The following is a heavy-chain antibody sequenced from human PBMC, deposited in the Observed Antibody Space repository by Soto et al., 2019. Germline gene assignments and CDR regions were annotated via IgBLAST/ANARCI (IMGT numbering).Heavy chain of an antibody. CDR1: VFTFSSYG. V-gene: IGHV3-33*01. J-gene: IGHJ5*02. CDR3: ARDMLKMETSGVFWFEP. Sequence: PVGALRLSCASSVFTFSSYGMHCVRHSPGKGLEWVAVIWYDGSNKYYADSVKGRFTISRDNSKNTLYLQMNSLRAEDTAVYYCARDMLKMETSGVFWFEPWEQGTLVSVSP. CDR2: IWYDGSNK. D-gene: IGHD2-2*01.